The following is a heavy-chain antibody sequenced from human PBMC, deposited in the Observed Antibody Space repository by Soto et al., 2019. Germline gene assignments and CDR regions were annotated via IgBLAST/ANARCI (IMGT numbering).Heavy chain of an antibody. D-gene: IGHD3-16*01. CDR1: GGTFSSYA. CDR2: IIPIFGTA. J-gene: IGHJ3*02. Sequence: SVKVSCKASGGTFSSYAIRWVGQAPGQGLEWMGGIIPIFGTANNAQKFQRRVTITADESTSTAYMELSSLRSEDTAVYYCASEGDDYVWGPAFDISGQGTMVTVSS. V-gene: IGHV1-69*13. CDR3: ASEGDDYVWGPAFDI.